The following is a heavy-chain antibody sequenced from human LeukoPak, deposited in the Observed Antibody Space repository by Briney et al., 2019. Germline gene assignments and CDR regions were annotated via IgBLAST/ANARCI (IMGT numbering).Heavy chain of an antibody. J-gene: IGHJ3*02. D-gene: IGHD3-22*01. Sequence: GGSLRLSCAASGFTFSSYAMSWVRQAPGKGVEWVAVISYDGSNKYYADSVKGRFTISRDNSKNTLYLQMNSLRAEDTAVYYCASGGHYYDSSGYRNAFDIWGQGTMVTVSS. CDR1: GFTFSSYA. CDR2: ISYDGSNK. CDR3: ASGGHYYDSSGYRNAFDI. V-gene: IGHV3-30*04.